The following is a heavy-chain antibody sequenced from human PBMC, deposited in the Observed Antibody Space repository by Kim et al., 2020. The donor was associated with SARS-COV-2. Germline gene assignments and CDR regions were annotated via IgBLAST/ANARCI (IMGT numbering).Heavy chain of an antibody. D-gene: IGHD3-16*02. V-gene: IGHV3-23*01. CDR2: MSGYDTT. CDR3: ARGGAREIVIPYWFDS. J-gene: IGHJ5*01. CDR1: GFTFRTYA. Sequence: GGSLRLSCACSGFTFRTYAMAWVRQAPGKALEWVSSMSGYDTTYYADSVKGRFTISRDYSTEMLYLQMETLRGEDTALYYCARGGAREIVIPYWFDSWG.